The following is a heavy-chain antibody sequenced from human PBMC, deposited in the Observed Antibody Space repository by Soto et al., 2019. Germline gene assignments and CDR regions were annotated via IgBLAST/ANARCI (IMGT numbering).Heavy chain of an antibody. D-gene: IGHD3-16*01. CDR1: GYSFTNND. V-gene: IGHV1-8*01. CDR3: ARMATFGSLNWFDP. CDR2: MNPGSGDT. Sequence: SVKVSCKASGYSFTNNDVTWVRQATGQGLEWMGWMNPGSGDTGYAQKFQGRVTMTRDISIATAYMELSSLRSDDTAIYYCARMATFGSLNWFDPWGQGTLVTVSS. J-gene: IGHJ5*02.